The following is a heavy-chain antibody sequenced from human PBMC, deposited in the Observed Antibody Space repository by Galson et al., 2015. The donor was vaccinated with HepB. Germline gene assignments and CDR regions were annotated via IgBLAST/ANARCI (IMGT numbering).Heavy chain of an antibody. V-gene: IGHV3-23*01. Sequence: SLRLSCAASGFTSSSYAMSWVRQAPGKGLEWVSAISGSGGSTYYADSVKGRFTISRDNSKNTLYLQMNSLRAEDTAVYYCAKQSRRDGYKPDYWGQGTLVTVSS. D-gene: IGHD5-24*01. CDR2: ISGSGGST. J-gene: IGHJ4*02. CDR3: AKQSRRDGYKPDY. CDR1: GFTSSSYA.